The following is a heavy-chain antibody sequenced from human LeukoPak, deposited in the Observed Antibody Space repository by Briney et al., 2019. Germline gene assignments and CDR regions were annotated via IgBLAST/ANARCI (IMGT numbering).Heavy chain of an antibody. Sequence: ASVKVSCKASGYTFTGYYMHWVRQAPGQGLEWMGWINPNSGGTNYAQKFQGRVTMTRDTSISTAYMELSRLRSDDTAMYYCATHVYNLYYFDYWGQGTLVTVSS. CDR2: INPNSGGT. D-gene: IGHD1-1*01. CDR1: GYTFTGYY. CDR3: ATHVYNLYYFDY. V-gene: IGHV1-2*02. J-gene: IGHJ4*02.